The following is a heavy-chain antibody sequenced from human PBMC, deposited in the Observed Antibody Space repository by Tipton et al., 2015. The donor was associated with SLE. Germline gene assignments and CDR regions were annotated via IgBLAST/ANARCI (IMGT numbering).Heavy chain of an antibody. CDR3: ARDSTAYSSGWVDAFDI. Sequence: TLSLTCTVSGGSISSSSYYWGWIRQPPGKGLEWIGSIYYSGSTYYNPSLKSRVTISVDTSKNQFSLKLNSVTAAVTAVYYCARDSTAYSSGWVDAFDIWGHGTMVTVSS. D-gene: IGHD6-19*01. V-gene: IGHV4-39*07. J-gene: IGHJ3*02. CDR2: IYYSGST. CDR1: GGSISSSSYY.